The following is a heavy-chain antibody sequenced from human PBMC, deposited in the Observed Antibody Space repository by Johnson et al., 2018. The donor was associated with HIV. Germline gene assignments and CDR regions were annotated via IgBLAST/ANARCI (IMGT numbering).Heavy chain of an antibody. CDR3: ARKGDAFDI. Sequence: VQLVESGGGLIQPGGSLRLSCAASGFIVGANYMSWVRQAPGKGLEWVSTIGPAGDTYYPGSVKGRFTISRDNAKNSLHLQMNSLRADDTAVYYCARKGDAFDIWGQGTMVTVSS. J-gene: IGHJ3*02. CDR2: IGPAGDT. CDR1: GFIVGANY. V-gene: IGHV3-53*01.